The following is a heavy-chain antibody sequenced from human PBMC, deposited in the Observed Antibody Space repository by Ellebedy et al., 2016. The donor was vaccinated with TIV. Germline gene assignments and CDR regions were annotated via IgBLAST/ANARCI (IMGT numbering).Heavy chain of an antibody. CDR3: ARLAYSIVPSPTDAFDM. CDR1: GYNFATYW. CDR2: IYPGDSRT. V-gene: IGHV5-51*01. Sequence: GESLKISCEGSGYNFATYWIGWVRQMPGKGLEWMGIIYPGDSRTKYSPSFQGQVTISADKSLNTAYLQWSSLKASDTAFYYCARLAYSIVPSPTDAFDMWGPGTMVTVSS. J-gene: IGHJ3*02. D-gene: IGHD1-26*01.